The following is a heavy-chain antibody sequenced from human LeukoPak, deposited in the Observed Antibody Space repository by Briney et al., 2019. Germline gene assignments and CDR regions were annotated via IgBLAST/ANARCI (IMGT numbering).Heavy chain of an antibody. V-gene: IGHV2-5*02. CDR2: IYWDDDK. CDR1: GFSLSTSGVG. J-gene: IGHJ5*02. CDR3: AHNRITSSGSSETSWFDP. Sequence: KSSGPPLVNPTQTLTLTCTSSGFSLSTSGVGVGWIRQPPGKALDWLALIYWDDDKRYSPSLKSRLTITMDTSKNQVVLTMTNMDPVDTATYYCAHNRITSSGSSETSWFDPWGQGTLVTVSS. D-gene: IGHD6-6*01.